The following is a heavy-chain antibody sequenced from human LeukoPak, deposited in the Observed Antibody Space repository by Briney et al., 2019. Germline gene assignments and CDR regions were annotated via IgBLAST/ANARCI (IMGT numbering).Heavy chain of an antibody. CDR1: GGTFSSYA. CDR3: ARDLAGYEAARPGLFDP. V-gene: IGHV1-69*05. CDR2: IIPIFGTA. D-gene: IGHD6-6*01. J-gene: IGHJ5*02. Sequence: SVKVSCKASGGTFSSYAISWVRQAPGQGLEWMGGIIPIFGTANYAQKFQGRVTITTDESTSTAYMELSSLRSEDTAVYYCARDLAGYEAARPGLFDPWGQGTLVTVSS.